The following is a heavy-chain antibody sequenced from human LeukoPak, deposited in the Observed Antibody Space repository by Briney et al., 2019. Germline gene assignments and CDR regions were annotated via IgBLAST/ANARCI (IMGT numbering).Heavy chain of an antibody. D-gene: IGHD3-9*01. J-gene: IGHJ4*02. CDR2: IKQDGSEK. CDR3: ARLSGGFDWRR. V-gene: IGHV3-7*01. CDR1: GFTFSSYW. Sequence: GGCLRLSCAASGFTFSSYWMSWVRQAPGKGLEWVANIKQDGSEKYYVDPVKGRFTISRDNAKNSLYLQMNSLRAEDTAVYYCARLSGGFDWRRWGQGTLVTVSS.